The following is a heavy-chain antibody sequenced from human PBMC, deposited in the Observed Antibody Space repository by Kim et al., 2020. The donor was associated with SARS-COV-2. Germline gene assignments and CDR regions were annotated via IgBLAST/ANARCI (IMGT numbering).Heavy chain of an antibody. CDR2: ISDSGGTT. CDR3: TKGGHVDY. V-gene: IGHV3-23*01. Sequence: GGSLRLSCVASGFSFSTYAMSWVRQAPGKGMEWVSEISDSGGTTYYADSVKGRFTISRDNSKNTLYLQMNSLRAEDTAVYYCTKGGHVDYWGQGTLVTVSS. CDR1: GFSFSTYA. J-gene: IGHJ4*02.